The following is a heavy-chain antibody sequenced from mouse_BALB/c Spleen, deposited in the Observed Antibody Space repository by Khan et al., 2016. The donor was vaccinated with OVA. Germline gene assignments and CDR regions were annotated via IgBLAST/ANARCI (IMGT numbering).Heavy chain of an antibody. CDR1: GYSITSEYA. Sequence: LQQSGPGLVKPSLSLSLTCTVTGYSITSEYAWNWIRQFPGNKLEWMGYIDYSGNTRFNPSLKSRTSITRDTFKNQFFLQLNSVTAEDTATYYCARKDYYDYDPFPYWGQGTLVTVSA. CDR2: IDYSGNT. D-gene: IGHD2-4*01. CDR3: ARKDYYDYDPFPY. J-gene: IGHJ3*01. V-gene: IGHV3-2*02.